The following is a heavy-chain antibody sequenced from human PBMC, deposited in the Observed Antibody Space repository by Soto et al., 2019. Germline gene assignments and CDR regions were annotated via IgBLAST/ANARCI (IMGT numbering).Heavy chain of an antibody. CDR1: GYSLTTHW. D-gene: IGHD3-16*01. Sequence: SGESLKISCEGSGYSLTTHWINWVRQLPGKGLEWMGMLDPSQSHIKFSPSFQGHVTISADKPTSKAYLQWNSLTASDTAIYYFAFFRITWFGEGRLDSWGRGTLVTVSS. J-gene: IGHJ4*02. CDR2: LDPSQSHI. CDR3: AFFRITWFGEGRLDS. V-gene: IGHV5-10-1*01.